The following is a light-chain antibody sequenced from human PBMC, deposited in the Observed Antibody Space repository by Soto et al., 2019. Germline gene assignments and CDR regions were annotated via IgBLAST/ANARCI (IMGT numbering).Light chain of an antibody. J-gene: IGLJ2*01. CDR3: SSYTRSSTLV. V-gene: IGLV2-14*03. CDR1: SSDVGGYNY. CDR2: DVT. Sequence: QSALTQPASVSGSPGQSITISCTGTSSDVGGYNYVSWYQQHPGKAPKLMIYDVTNRPSGFSNRFSGSKSGNTASLTISGLQAEDEADYYCSSYTRSSTLVFGGGTQLTVL.